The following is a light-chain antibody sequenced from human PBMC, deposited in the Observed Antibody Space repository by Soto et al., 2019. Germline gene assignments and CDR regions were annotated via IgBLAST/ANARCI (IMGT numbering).Light chain of an antibody. CDR3: QQADSFPLT. CDR1: QDISSY. Sequence: DIQMTQSPSSVSASVGDRVTITCRASQDISSYLAWYQHTPGKAPNLLIYAASILQSGVPSRFSGSGSGTDFTLTISNLQPEDFATYYCQQADSFPLTLGGGTKVELK. V-gene: IGKV1-12*01. CDR2: AAS. J-gene: IGKJ4*02.